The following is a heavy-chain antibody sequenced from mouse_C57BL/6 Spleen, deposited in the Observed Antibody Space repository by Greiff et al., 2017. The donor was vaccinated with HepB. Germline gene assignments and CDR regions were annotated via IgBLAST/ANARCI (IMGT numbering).Heavy chain of an antibody. CDR1: GYTFTSYG. Sequence: VHLQESGAELARPGASVKLSCKASGYTFTSYGISWVKQRTGQGLEWIGEIYPRSGNTYYNEKFKGKATLTADKSSSTAYMELRSLTSEDSAVYFCARRHTGDYYAMDYWGQGTSVTVSS. CDR3: ARRHTGDYYAMDY. V-gene: IGHV1-81*01. J-gene: IGHJ4*01. CDR2: IYPRSGNT. D-gene: IGHD4-1*01.